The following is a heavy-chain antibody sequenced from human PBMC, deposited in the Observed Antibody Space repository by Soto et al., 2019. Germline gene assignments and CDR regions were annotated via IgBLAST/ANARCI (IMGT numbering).Heavy chain of an antibody. V-gene: IGHV4-34*01. CDR1: GGSFSGYY. CDR3: ARASIAVAGRGWNWFDP. J-gene: IGHJ5*02. Sequence: PSETLSLTCAVYGGSFSGYYWSWIRQPPGKGLEWIGEINHSGSTNYNPSLKSRVTISVDTSKNQFSLKLSSVTAADTAVYYCARASIAVAGRGWNWFDPWGQGTLVTSPQ. D-gene: IGHD6-19*01. CDR2: INHSGST.